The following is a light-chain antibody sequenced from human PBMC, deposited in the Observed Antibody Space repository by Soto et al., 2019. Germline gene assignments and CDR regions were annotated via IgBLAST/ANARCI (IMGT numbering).Light chain of an antibody. J-gene: IGKJ2*01. CDR3: QQYNKWPPYT. Sequence: EIVMTQSPANLSVSPGERATLSCRASQSVSSNLAWYQQKPGQGPRLLIYGASTRATSIPARFSGSGSGTEFTLTINSLPSEDLAVYYCQQYNKWPPYTFGQGTKLEIK. V-gene: IGKV3-15*01. CDR1: QSVSSN. CDR2: GAS.